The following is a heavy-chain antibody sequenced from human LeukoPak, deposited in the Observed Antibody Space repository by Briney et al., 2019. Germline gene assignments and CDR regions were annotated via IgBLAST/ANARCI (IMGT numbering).Heavy chain of an antibody. V-gene: IGHV4-61*02. D-gene: IGHD1-1*01. CDR3: ARQTTTWSDWFDP. J-gene: IGHJ5*02. Sequence: LALPFTVAGTSIRSGSYDWSWIRPAAGKGVGGIGLMYIGGRTTYNPSLKSRVTISLETTENQFSLRLRSVTAADTAVYYCARQTTTWSDWFDPWGQGTLVTVSS. CDR1: GTSIRSGSYD. CDR2: MYIGGRT.